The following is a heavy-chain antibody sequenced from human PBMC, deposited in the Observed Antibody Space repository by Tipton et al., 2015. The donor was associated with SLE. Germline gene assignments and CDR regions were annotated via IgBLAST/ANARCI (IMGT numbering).Heavy chain of an antibody. Sequence: TLSLTCTVSGYSISSGYYWGWIRQPPGKGLEWIGSIYHSGSTYYNPSLKSRVTISVDTSKNQFSLKLSSVTAADTAVYYCARYIVVVRYFDYWGQGTLVTVSS. D-gene: IGHD2-21*01. J-gene: IGHJ4*02. CDR1: GYSISSGYY. CDR3: ARYIVVVRYFDY. V-gene: IGHV4-38-2*02. CDR2: IYHSGST.